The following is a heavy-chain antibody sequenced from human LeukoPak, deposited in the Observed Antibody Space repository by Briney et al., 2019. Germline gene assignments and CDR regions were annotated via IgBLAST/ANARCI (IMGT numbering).Heavy chain of an antibody. D-gene: IGHD6-19*01. CDR3: ARAYSSGWNDAFDI. CDR1: GFTFSSYW. V-gene: IGHV3-7*01. Sequence: GGSLRLSCAASGFTFSSYWMSWVRQAPGKGLEGVANIKQDGSEKYYVDSVKGRFTISRDNAKNSLYLQMNSLRAEDTAVYYCARAYSSGWNDAFDIWGQGTMVTVSS. CDR2: IKQDGSEK. J-gene: IGHJ3*02.